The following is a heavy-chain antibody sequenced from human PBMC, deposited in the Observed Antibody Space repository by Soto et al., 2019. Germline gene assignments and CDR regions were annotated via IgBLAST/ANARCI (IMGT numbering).Heavy chain of an antibody. D-gene: IGHD2-15*01. CDR2: ITDSGAAT. Sequence: GSLRLSCVASGLNFGSRAMGWVRQAPGDGLEWLSTITDSGAATKYADSVRCRFTISRDNSKSTLYLQKSSLRAEDSAIYYCARGSTDSYPESRIFDFCRRRHLVAASS. CDR3: ARGSTDSYPESRIFDF. V-gene: IGHV3-23*01. J-gene: IGHJ4*02. CDR1: GLNFGSRA.